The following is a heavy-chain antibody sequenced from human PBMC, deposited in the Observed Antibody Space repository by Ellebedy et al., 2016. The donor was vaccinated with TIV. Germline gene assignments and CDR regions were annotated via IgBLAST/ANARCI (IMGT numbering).Heavy chain of an antibody. CDR2: IRSRDSTV. V-gene: IGHV3-48*03. Sequence: GESLKISCAASGFTFSTYEMSWVRQAPGKGLEWVSHIRSRDSTVYYADSVRGRFTISRDNAKNSLYLQMNSLRAEDTAVYYCARDRDGYNYFDYWGQGTLVTVSS. J-gene: IGHJ4*02. CDR1: GFTFSTYE. D-gene: IGHD5-24*01. CDR3: ARDRDGYNYFDY.